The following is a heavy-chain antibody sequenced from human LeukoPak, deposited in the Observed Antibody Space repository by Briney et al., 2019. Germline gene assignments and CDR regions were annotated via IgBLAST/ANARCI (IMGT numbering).Heavy chain of an antibody. CDR1: GFTFSGSA. V-gene: IGHV3-73*01. D-gene: IGHD6-19*01. Sequence: GGSLRLSCAAPGFTFSGSAMHGVRQATGKGVEWVGRITSKPNSYESVYVASMNGRFTISRDDSKNTAYLQMNSPKTEDTAVYYCAGGRGWYSPDYWGQGTLVTVSS. CDR2: ITSKPNSYES. CDR3: AGGRGWYSPDY. J-gene: IGHJ4*02.